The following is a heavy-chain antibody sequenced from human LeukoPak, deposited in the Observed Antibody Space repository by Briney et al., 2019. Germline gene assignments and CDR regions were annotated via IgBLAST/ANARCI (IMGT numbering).Heavy chain of an antibody. V-gene: IGHV4-59*08. CDR3: ARTASGYDYYYYMDV. J-gene: IGHJ6*03. CDR1: GGSIRSYD. D-gene: IGHD3-22*01. Sequence: SETLSLTCTVSGGSIRSYDWSWIRQPPGKGLEWIGDIYYSGSTNYNPSVKSRVTISVDTSKNQFSLKLSSVTAADTAVYYCARTASGYDYYYYMDVWGKGTTVTISS. CDR2: IYYSGST.